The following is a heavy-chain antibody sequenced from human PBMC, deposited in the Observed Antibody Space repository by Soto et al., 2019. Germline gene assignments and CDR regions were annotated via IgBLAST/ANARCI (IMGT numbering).Heavy chain of an antibody. CDR3: ARGGRIAAAGSWFDP. Sequence: GASVKVSCKASGYTFTSYYMHWVRQAPGQGLEWMGIINPSGGSTSYAQKFQGRVTMTRDTSTSTVYMELSSLRSEDTAVYYCARGGRIAAAGSWFDPWGQGTLVTVSS. CDR1: GYTFTSYY. CDR2: INPSGGST. V-gene: IGHV1-46*01. J-gene: IGHJ5*02. D-gene: IGHD6-13*01.